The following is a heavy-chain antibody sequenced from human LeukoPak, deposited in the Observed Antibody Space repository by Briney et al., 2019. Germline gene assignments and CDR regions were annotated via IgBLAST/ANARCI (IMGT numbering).Heavy chain of an antibody. J-gene: IGHJ4*02. CDR1: GGSISSGGYY. Sequence: SETLSLTCTVSGGSISSGGYYWSWIRQPPGKGLEWIGYIYYSGSAYYSPSLKSRLTISVDASKNQFSLKLSSVTAADTAVYYCARDSSSWGGFDYWGQGTLVTVSS. V-gene: IGHV4-30-4*08. CDR3: ARDSSSWGGFDY. CDR2: IYYSGSA. D-gene: IGHD6-13*01.